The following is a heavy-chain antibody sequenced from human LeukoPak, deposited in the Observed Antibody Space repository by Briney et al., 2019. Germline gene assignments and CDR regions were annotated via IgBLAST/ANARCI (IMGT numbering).Heavy chain of an antibody. Sequence: LPGGSLRLSCAASGFTFSSYWMHWVRQAPGKGLVWVSRINSDGSSTSYADSVKGRFTISRDNAKNTLYLQMNSLRAEDTAVYYCARAILVPAADFDYWGQGTLVTVS. J-gene: IGHJ4*02. V-gene: IGHV3-74*01. CDR3: ARAILVPAADFDY. CDR1: GFTFSSYW. D-gene: IGHD2-2*01. CDR2: INSDGSST.